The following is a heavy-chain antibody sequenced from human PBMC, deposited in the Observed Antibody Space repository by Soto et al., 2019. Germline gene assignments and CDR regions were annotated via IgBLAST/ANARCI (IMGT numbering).Heavy chain of an antibody. CDR3: TRGIAARPY. CDR1: GFTFGDYA. V-gene: IGHV3-49*04. J-gene: IGHJ4*02. Sequence: GGSLRLSCTASGFTFGDYAMSLVRQAPGKGLEWVGFIRSKAYGGTTEYAASVKGRFTISRDDSKSIAYLQMNSLKTEDTAVYYCTRGIAARPYWGQGTLVTVSS. D-gene: IGHD6-6*01. CDR2: IRSKAYGGTT.